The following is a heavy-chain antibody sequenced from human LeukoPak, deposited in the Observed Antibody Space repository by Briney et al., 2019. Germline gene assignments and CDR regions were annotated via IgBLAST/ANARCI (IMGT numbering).Heavy chain of an antibody. CDR1: GGSISSSSYY. Sequence: SETLSLTCTVSGGSISSSSYYWGWIRQPPGKGLEWIGSIYYSGSTYYNPSLKSRVTISVDTSKNQFSLKLSSVTAADTAVYYCASRLEYYFGGGFDPWGQGTLVTVSS. CDR2: IYYSGST. J-gene: IGHJ5*02. CDR3: ASRLEYYFGGGFDP. V-gene: IGHV4-39*01. D-gene: IGHD3-10*01.